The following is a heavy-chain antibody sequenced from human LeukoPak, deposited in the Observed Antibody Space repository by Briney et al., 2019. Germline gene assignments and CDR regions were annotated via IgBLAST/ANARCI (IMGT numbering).Heavy chain of an antibody. D-gene: IGHD1-26*01. Sequence: GGSLRLSCAASGFTFSSYGMHWVRQAPGKGLEWVAFIRYDGSNKYYVGSVKGRFTISRDNSKNTLYLQMNSLRAEDTAVYYCAKGSGWEMSYYYYYMDVWGKGTTVTISS. CDR2: IRYDGSNK. CDR3: AKGSGWEMSYYYYYMDV. CDR1: GFTFSSYG. V-gene: IGHV3-30*02. J-gene: IGHJ6*03.